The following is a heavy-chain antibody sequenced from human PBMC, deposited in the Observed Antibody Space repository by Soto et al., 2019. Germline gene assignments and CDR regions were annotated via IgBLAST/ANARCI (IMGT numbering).Heavy chain of an antibody. J-gene: IGHJ5*02. V-gene: IGHV3-30*18. CDR1: GFTFSSYG. CDR3: AKGRYSSASRPRWFYP. D-gene: IGHD6-6*01. Sequence: DHPGGSLRLSCAASGFTFSSYGMHWVRQAPGKGLEWVAVISYDGSNKYYADSVKGRFTISRDNSKNTLYLQMNSLRAEDTAVYYCAKGRYSSASRPRWFYPCGQGTQVTVSS. CDR2: ISYDGSNK.